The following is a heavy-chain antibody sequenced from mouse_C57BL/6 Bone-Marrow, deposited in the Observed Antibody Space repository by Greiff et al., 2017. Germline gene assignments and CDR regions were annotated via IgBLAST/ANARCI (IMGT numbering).Heavy chain of an antibody. V-gene: IGHV7-1*01. J-gene: IGHJ4*01. Sequence: EVKLMESGGGLVQSGRSLRLSCATSGFTFSDFYMEWVRQAPGKGLEWIAASRNKANDYTTEYSASVKGRFIVSRDTSQSILYLQMNALRAEYTAIYYCARDALAEPYAMDYWGQGTSVTVSS. CDR1: GFTFSDFY. D-gene: IGHD1-1*01. CDR2: SRNKANDYTT. CDR3: ARDALAEPYAMDY.